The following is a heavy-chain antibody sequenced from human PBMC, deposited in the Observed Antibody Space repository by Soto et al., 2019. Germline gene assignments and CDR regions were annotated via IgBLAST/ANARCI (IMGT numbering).Heavy chain of an antibody. Sequence: QVQLQESGPGLVKPSETLSLTCTVSGGSVSSGSYYWSWIRQPPGKGLSWSGYIYYRGSTNYNPSLKCRITISVDTSKIQFSLKLSSVTAADTAVYYCARLQTDYSASSGYYVTSDFDYWGQGTLVTVSS. CDR2: IYYRGST. CDR1: GGSVSSGSYY. V-gene: IGHV4-61*01. CDR3: ARLQTDYSASSGYYVTSDFDY. J-gene: IGHJ4*02. D-gene: IGHD3-22*01.